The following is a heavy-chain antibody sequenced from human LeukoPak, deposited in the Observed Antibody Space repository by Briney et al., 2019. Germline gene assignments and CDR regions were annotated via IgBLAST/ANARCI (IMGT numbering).Heavy chain of an antibody. CDR2: IYTSGST. J-gene: IGHJ5*02. D-gene: IGHD3-10*01. V-gene: IGHV4-4*07. CDR1: GVSISSYY. Sequence: SETLSLTCTVSGVSISSYYWSWIRQPAGKGLEWIGRIYTSGSTNYNPSLKSRVTMSVDTSKNQFSLKLSSVTAADTAVYYCARGSADTMVRGVIITAWFDPWGQGTLVTVSS. CDR3: ARGSADTMVRGVIITAWFDP.